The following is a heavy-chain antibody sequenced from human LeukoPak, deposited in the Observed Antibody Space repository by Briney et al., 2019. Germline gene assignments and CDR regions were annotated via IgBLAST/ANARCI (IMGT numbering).Heavy chain of an antibody. Sequence: SGGSLRLSCAASGFTFSSYGMHWVRQAPGKGLEWVAFIRYDGSNKYYADSVKGRFTISRDNSKNTLYLQMNSLRAEDTAVYYCAKDLSYSGSYSVWGQGTLVTVSS. CDR2: IRYDGSNK. D-gene: IGHD1-26*01. J-gene: IGHJ4*02. CDR1: GFTFSSYG. V-gene: IGHV3-30*02. CDR3: AKDLSYSGSYSV.